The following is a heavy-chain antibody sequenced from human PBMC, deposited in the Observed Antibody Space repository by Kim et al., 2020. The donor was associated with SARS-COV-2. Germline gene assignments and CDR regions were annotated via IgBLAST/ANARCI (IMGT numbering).Heavy chain of an antibody. Sequence: ASVKVSCKVSGYTLTELSMHWVRQAPGKGLEWRGGFDPEDGETIYAQKFQGRVTMTEDTSTDTAYMELSSLRSEDTAVYYCATVAVADEVWWGPMDVWGKGTTVTVSS. J-gene: IGHJ6*03. V-gene: IGHV1-24*01. CDR2: FDPEDGET. CDR3: ATVAVADEVWWGPMDV. D-gene: IGHD6-19*01. CDR1: GYTLTELS.